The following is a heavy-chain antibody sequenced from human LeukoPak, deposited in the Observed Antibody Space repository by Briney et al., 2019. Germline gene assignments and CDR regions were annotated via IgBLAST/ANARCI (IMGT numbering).Heavy chain of an antibody. Sequence: SETLSLTCAVYGGSFSDYYWSWIRQPPGKGLEWVGEINYSGSTDYNPSLKSRVTISIDTSKKQFSLELNSVTAADTAVYYCARVRGDDLWSGHLFYFDYWGQGTLVTVSS. CDR3: ARVRGDDLWSGHLFYFDY. D-gene: IGHD3-3*01. CDR1: GGSFSDYY. J-gene: IGHJ4*02. CDR2: INYSGST. V-gene: IGHV4-34*01.